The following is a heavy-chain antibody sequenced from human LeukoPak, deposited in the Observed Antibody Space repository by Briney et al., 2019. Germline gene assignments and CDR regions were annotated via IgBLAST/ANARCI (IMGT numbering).Heavy chain of an antibody. Sequence: SETLSLTCTVSGGSISSYFWSWIRQPPGKGLEWIGYINYSGSTNYSPSLKSRVTISVDTSKNQFSLKLSSVTAADTAVYYCARAAGDSPPYYYYMDVWGKGTTVTVSS. D-gene: IGHD3-10*01. CDR2: INYSGST. CDR3: ARAAGDSPPYYYYMDV. J-gene: IGHJ6*03. CDR1: GGSISSYF. V-gene: IGHV4-59*01.